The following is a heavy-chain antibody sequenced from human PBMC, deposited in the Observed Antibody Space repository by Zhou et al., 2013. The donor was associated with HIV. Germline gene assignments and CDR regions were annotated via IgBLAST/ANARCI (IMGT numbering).Heavy chain of an antibody. CDR3: ARDGKLESPSYYYYYYMDV. Sequence: QVQLVQSGAEVKKPGSSVKVSCKASGGTFSSYAFIWVRQAPGQRLEWMGGINPMFRTANYAQKFQGRVTITTDESTSTAYMELSSVRSEDTAVYYCARDGKLESPSYYYYYYMDVWGKGTTVTVSS. CDR1: GGTFSSYA. CDR2: INPMFRTA. D-gene: IGHD1-1*01. V-gene: IGHV1-69*05. J-gene: IGHJ6*03.